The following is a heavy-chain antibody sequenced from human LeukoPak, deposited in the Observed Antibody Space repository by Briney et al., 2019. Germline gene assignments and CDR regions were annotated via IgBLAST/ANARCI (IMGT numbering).Heavy chain of an antibody. CDR2: IYYSGST. Sequence: PSETLSLTCTVSGGPISTYYWSWIRQPPGKGLEWIGYIYYSGSTNYNPSLKGRVTMSADTSKNQFSLKLSSVTAADTAVYYCARAVVDTAMAYDYWGQGTLVTVSS. J-gene: IGHJ4*02. V-gene: IGHV4-59*01. CDR1: GGPISTYY. CDR3: ARAVVDTAMAYDY. D-gene: IGHD5-18*01.